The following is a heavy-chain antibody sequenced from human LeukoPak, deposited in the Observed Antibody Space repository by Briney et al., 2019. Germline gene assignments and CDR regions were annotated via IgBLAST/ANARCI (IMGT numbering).Heavy chain of an antibody. V-gene: IGHV4-61*08. D-gene: IGHD6-13*01. CDR1: GGSVTSGAYY. J-gene: IGHJ3*02. CDR3: ARESGIAAAGSPGAFDI. CDR2: IYYSGST. Sequence: PSETLSLTCTVSGGSVTSGAYYWSWIRQPPGKGLEWIGYIYYSGSTNYNPSLKSRVTISVDKSKNQFSLKLSSVTAADTAVYYCARESGIAAAGSPGAFDIWGQGTMVTVSS.